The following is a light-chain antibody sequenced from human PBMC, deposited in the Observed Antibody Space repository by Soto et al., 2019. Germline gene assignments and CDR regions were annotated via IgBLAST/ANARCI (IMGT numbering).Light chain of an antibody. V-gene: IGLV2-8*01. J-gene: IGLJ2*01. CDR1: SSDVGAYKF. CDR3: SSYAGSKTMV. CDR2: EVS. Sequence: QSALAQPPSASGSPGQSVTISCTGTSSDVGAYKFVSWYQHRPGKAPKLMIYEVSKRPSGVPDRFSGSKAGNTASLTVSGLQAGYQAYYYCSSYAGSKTMVFGGGTMLTLL.